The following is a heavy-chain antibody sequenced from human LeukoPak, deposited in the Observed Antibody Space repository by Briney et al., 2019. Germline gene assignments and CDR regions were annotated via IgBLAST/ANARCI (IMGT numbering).Heavy chain of an antibody. V-gene: IGHV1-18*01. CDR3: ARDSYGDPPASCH. D-gene: IGHD4-17*01. Sequence: ASVKVSCKASGYTFTSYGISWVRQAPRQGIEWMGWISAYNGNTNYAQKLQGRVTMTTDTSTSTAYMELRSLRSDDTAVYYCARDSYGDPPASCHWGQGTLVTVSS. CDR1: GYTFTSYG. J-gene: IGHJ4*02. CDR2: ISAYNGNT.